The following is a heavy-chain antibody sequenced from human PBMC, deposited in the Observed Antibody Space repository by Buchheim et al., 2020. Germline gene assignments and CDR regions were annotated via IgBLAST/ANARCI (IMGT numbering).Heavy chain of an antibody. J-gene: IGHJ4*02. Sequence: QVQLVESGGGVVQPGRSLRLSCAASGFTFSSYGMHWVRQAPGKGLEWVAVIWYDGSNKYYADSVKGRFTISRDNSKNTLYLQMNSLRAEDTAVYYCARPQGATHLGLIDYWGQGTL. CDR3: ARPQGATHLGLIDY. D-gene: IGHD1-26*01. CDR2: IWYDGSNK. CDR1: GFTFSSYG. V-gene: IGHV3-33*01.